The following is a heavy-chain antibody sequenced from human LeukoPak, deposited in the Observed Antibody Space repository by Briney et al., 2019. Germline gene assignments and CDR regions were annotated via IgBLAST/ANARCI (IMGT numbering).Heavy chain of an antibody. CDR2: ISGSGGST. Sequence: GGSLRLSCAASGFTFSNYAISWVRQAPGKWLEWVSAISGSGGSTYYADSVKGRFTISRDNSKNTLYLQMNSLRAEDTAVYYCAKTYGDYESSMDYWGQGTLVTVSS. CDR1: GFTFSNYA. CDR3: AKTYGDYESSMDY. D-gene: IGHD4-17*01. J-gene: IGHJ4*02. V-gene: IGHV3-23*01.